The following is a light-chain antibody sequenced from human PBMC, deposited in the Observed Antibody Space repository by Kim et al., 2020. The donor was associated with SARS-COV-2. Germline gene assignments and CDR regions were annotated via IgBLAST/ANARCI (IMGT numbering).Light chain of an antibody. V-gene: IGKV3-20*01. CDR2: DTS. Sequence: SPGDRAVLSCRASQTIGDARLAWYQQKPGHSPRLLISDTSVRATGIPDRFAGSGSGTDFSLTINRLEPDDFAVYYCQQYDSSPPTFGQGTKVDIK. CDR3: QQYDSSPPT. CDR1: QTIGDAR. J-gene: IGKJ1*01.